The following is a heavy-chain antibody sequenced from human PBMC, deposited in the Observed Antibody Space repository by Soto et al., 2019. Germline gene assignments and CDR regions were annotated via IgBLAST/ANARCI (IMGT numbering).Heavy chain of an antibody. CDR3: ARVNMVRGVIPWNWFDP. J-gene: IGHJ5*02. Sequence: ASVKVSCKASGYTFTSYYMHWVRQAPGQGLEWMGIINPSGGSTSYAQKFQGRVTMTRDTSKNQFSLKLSSVTAADTAVYYCARVNMVRGVIPWNWFDPWGQGTLVTVSS. V-gene: IGHV1-46*01. CDR2: INPSGGST. CDR1: GYTFTSYY. D-gene: IGHD3-10*01.